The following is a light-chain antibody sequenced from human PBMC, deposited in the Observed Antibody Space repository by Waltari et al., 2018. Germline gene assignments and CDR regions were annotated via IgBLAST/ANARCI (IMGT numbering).Light chain of an antibody. J-gene: IGKJ4*01. CDR1: QSVSSN. CDR2: GAS. Sequence: EIVMTQSPATLSVSPGERATLSYRASQSVSSNLAWYQQKPGRAPRLLIYGASTRATGIPARFSGSGSGTEFTLTISSLQSEDFAVYYCQQYNNWPPLTFGGGTKVEIK. V-gene: IGKV3-15*01. CDR3: QQYNNWPPLT.